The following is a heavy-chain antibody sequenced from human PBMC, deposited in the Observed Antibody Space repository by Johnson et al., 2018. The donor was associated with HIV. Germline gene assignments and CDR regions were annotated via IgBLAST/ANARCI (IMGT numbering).Heavy chain of an antibody. V-gene: IGHV3-30*03. CDR1: GFTFSSYG. Sequence: QVLLVESGGGVVQPGRSLRLSCAASGFTFSSYGMHLVRQAPGKGLAWVSVISYDGGNKYYVDLVRGRFPISRDNSKNMLFLQINSLRVEATAVYYCARVRVGAFDIWGQGTMVNVSS. CDR3: ARVRVGAFDI. CDR2: ISYDGGNK. J-gene: IGHJ3*02. D-gene: IGHD1-26*01.